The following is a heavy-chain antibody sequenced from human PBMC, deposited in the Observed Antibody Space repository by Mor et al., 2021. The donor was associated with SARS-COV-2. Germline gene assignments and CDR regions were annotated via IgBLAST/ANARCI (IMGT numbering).Heavy chain of an antibody. Sequence: AGKGLEWIGRIYTSGSTNYNPSLKSRVTISVDTSKNQFSLKLSSVTVADTAVYYCARDITVTTFNWFDPWGQGTLVTVSS. V-gene: IGHV4-61*02. J-gene: IGHJ5*02. CDR2: IYTSGST. D-gene: IGHD4-17*01. CDR3: ARDITVTTFNWFDP.